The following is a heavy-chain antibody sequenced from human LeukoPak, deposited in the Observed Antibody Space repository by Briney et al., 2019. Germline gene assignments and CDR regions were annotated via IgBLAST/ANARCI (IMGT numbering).Heavy chain of an antibody. CDR2: INHSGST. J-gene: IGHJ6*03. V-gene: IGHV4-34*01. CDR1: GGSFSGYY. Sequence: SETLSLTCAVYGGSFSGYYWSWIRQPPGKGLEWIGEINHSGSTNYNPSLKSRVTISVDTSKNQFSLKLSSVTAADTAVYYCARASQLLGYYYYYYMDVWGKGTTITVSS. D-gene: IGHD2-2*01. CDR3: ARASQLLGYYYYYYMDV.